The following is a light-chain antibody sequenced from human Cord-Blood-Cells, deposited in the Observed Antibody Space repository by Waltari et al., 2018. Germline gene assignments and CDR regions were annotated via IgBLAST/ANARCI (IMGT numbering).Light chain of an antibody. V-gene: IGKV3-15*01. CDR3: QQYNNWPPWT. CDR2: GAS. Sequence: EIVMTQSPATLSVSPGERVTRSCRASQSVSSNLAWYQQKPGQAPRLLIYGASTRATRIPARFSGSGSGTEFTLTISSLQSEDFAVYSCQQYNNWPPWTFGQGTKVEIK. CDR1: QSVSSN. J-gene: IGKJ1*01.